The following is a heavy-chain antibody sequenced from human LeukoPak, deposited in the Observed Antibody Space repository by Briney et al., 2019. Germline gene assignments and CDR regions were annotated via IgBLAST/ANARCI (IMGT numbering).Heavy chain of an antibody. D-gene: IGHD6-19*01. Sequence: GGSLRLSCAASGFTFSGYPIHWVRQAPGKGLEWVAVISYDGSNKYYADSVKGRFTISRDNSRNTLYLQMNSLRADDTAVYYCARESGGWYFDYWGQGTLVTVSS. CDR3: ARESGGWYFDY. J-gene: IGHJ4*02. V-gene: IGHV3-30-3*01. CDR1: GFTFSGYP. CDR2: ISYDGSNK.